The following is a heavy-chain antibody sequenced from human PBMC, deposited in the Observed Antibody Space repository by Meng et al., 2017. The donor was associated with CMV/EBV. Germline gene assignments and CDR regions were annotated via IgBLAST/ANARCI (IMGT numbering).Heavy chain of an antibody. CDR3: ARDGGIAAAGTSYYYYYGMDV. CDR1: GGSISSSSYY. J-gene: IGHJ6*02. D-gene: IGHD6-13*01. Sequence: SETLSLTCTVSGGSISSSSYYWGWIRQPPGKGLEWIGSIYYSGSTYYNPSLKSRVTISVDTSKNQFSLKLSSVTAADTAVHYCARDGGIAAAGTSYYYYYGMDVWGQGTTVTVSS. CDR2: IYYSGST. V-gene: IGHV4-39*07.